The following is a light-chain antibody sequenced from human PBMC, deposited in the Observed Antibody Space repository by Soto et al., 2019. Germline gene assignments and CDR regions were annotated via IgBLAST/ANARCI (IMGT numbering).Light chain of an antibody. CDR1: SSDVGGYTY. CDR2: DVT. Sequence: QAVVTQPASVSGSPGQSITISCTGTSSDVGGYTYVSWYQQHPLKAPKLLIYDVTNRPSGVSDRFSGSKSGNTASLTISGLQAEDEADYYCSSYTSSSTPYVFGTGTKVTVL. J-gene: IGLJ1*01. CDR3: SSYTSSSTPYV. V-gene: IGLV2-14*01.